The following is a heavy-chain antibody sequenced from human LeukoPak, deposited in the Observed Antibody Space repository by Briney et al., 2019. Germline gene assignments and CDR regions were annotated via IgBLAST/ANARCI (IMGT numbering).Heavy chain of an antibody. J-gene: IGHJ4*02. D-gene: IGHD3-16*02. CDR2: INHSGST. CDR1: GGSFSGYY. CDR3: ARGAAIYDYVWGSYRQAPRLDY. V-gene: IGHV4-34*01. Sequence: SENLSLTCAVYGGSFSGYYWSWIRQPPGMGLEWIGEINHSGSTNYNPSLKSRVTISVDTSKNQFSLKLSSVTAADTAVYYCARGAAIYDYVWGSYRQAPRLDYWGQGTLVTVSS.